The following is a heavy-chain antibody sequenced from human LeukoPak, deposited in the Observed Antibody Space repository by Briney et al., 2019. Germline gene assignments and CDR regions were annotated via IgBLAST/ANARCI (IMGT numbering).Heavy chain of an antibody. V-gene: IGHV1-69*13. CDR2: IIPIFGTA. D-gene: IGHD6-6*01. J-gene: IGHJ6*02. Sequence: GASVKVSCKASGGTFSSYAISGVRQAPGQGLEWMGGIIPIFGTANYAQKFQGRVTITADESTSTAYMELSSLRSEDTAVYYCARQWSLPYSSSDYYYGMDVWGQGTTVTVSS. CDR3: ARQWSLPYSSSDYYYGMDV. CDR1: GGTFSSYA.